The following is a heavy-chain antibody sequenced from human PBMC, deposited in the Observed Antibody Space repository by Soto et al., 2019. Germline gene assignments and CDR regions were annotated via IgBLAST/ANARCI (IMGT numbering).Heavy chain of an antibody. CDR1: GFTFSSSA. J-gene: IGHJ6*02. D-gene: IGHD2-15*01. V-gene: IGHV3-64D*06. CDR3: VKVGVGCSGGSCYSGLYGMDV. Sequence: SGFTFSSSAMHWVRQAPGKGLEYVSAISSNGGSTYYADSVKGRFTISRDNSKNTLYLQMSSLRAEDTAVYYCVKVGVGCSGGSCYSGLYGMDVWGQGTTVTVSS. CDR2: ISSNGGST.